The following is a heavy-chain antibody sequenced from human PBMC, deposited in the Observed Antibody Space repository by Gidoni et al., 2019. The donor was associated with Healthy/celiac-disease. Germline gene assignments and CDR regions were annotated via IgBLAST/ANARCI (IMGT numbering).Heavy chain of an antibody. Sequence: QVQLVESGGGVVQPGRSLRLTCAASGFTFGSYAMHWVSQAPGKGLEWVAVISYDGSNKYDADSVKGRFTISRDNSKNTLYLQMNSLRAEDTAVYYGARVVDTAMDYYFDYWGQGTLVTVSS. CDR1: GFTFGSYA. V-gene: IGHV3-30-3*01. CDR3: ARVVDTAMDYYFDY. J-gene: IGHJ4*02. CDR2: ISYDGSNK. D-gene: IGHD5-18*01.